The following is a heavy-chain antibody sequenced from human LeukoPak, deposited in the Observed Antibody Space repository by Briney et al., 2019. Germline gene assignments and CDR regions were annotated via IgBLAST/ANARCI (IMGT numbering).Heavy chain of an antibody. J-gene: IGHJ3*02. CDR1: GGSFSGYY. D-gene: IGHD1-26*01. Sequence: TSETLSLTCAVYGGSFSGYYWSWIRQPPGKGLEWIGEINHSGSTNYNPSLKSRVTISVDTSKNRFSLMLSSVTAADTAVYYCARGWSGRYYVIWGQGAMVTVSS. CDR2: INHSGST. V-gene: IGHV4-34*01. CDR3: ARGWSGRYYVI.